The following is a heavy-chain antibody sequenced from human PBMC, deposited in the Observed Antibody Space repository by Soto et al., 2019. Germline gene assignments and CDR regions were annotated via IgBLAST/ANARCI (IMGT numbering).Heavy chain of an antibody. CDR2: IYYGGST. CDR3: ARHWRTTVTTRENYYYGMDV. V-gene: IGHV4-59*08. D-gene: IGHD4-17*01. Sequence: TSETLSLTCTVSGDSIRSYYWNWIRQPPGKGLEWIGYIYYGGSTNYNPSLKSRVAISVDTSKNQFSLKLSSVTAADTAVYYCARHWRTTVTTRENYYYGMDVWGQGTTVTVPS. J-gene: IGHJ6*02. CDR1: GDSIRSYY.